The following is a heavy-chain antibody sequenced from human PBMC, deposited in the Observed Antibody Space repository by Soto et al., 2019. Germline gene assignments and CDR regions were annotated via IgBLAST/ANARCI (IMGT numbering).Heavy chain of an antibody. CDR2: VSYDGTNK. J-gene: IGHJ4*02. CDR1: GFTFSQYA. Sequence: GGSLRLSYVASGFTFSQYAMYWVRQAPGEGLEWVAVVSYDGTNKYHADPVKGRFTVSRDNSENTVYLQMNSLIPDDTAVYFCARAVGNYDFWSALYTWGQGTPVTVSS. CDR3: ARAVGNYDFWSALYT. D-gene: IGHD3-3*01. V-gene: IGHV3-30*01.